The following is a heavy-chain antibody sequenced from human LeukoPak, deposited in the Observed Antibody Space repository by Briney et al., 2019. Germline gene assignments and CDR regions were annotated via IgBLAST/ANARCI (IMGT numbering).Heavy chain of an antibody. CDR2: IKQDGSKK. J-gene: IGHJ4*02. CDR3: TRVGYIDEGIDY. Sequence: GGSLRLSCVASGFPFSSYWMTWVRQAPGKGLEWVANIKQDGSKKSYVDSVKGRFTISGDNAKNSLYLQMNSLSAEDTAIYYCTRVGYIDEGIDYWGQGTLVTVSS. D-gene: IGHD5-24*01. CDR1: GFPFSSYW. V-gene: IGHV3-7*04.